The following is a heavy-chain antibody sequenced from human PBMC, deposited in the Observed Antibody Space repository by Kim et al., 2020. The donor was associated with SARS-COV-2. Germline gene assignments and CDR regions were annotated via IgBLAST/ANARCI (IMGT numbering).Heavy chain of an antibody. CDR2: IGGSGDGT. V-gene: IGHV3-23*01. CDR3: VKTVGSGDSSGYFDC. D-gene: IGHD3-10*01. CDR1: GFIFRNHG. J-gene: IGHJ4*02. Sequence: GGSLRLSCAASGFIFRNHGMNWVRQAPGKGLQWVGRIGGSGDGTYYADSVKGRFTISRDNSRNTVVMQMNSLRAEDTAMYYCVKTVGSGDSSGYFDCWVQGAPVTVSS.